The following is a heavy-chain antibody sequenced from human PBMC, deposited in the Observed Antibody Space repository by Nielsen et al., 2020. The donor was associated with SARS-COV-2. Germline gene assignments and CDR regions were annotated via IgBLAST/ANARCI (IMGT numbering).Heavy chain of an antibody. J-gene: IGHJ4*02. V-gene: IGHV4-30-4*01. Sequence: TLSLTCTVSGGSISSGDYYWSWIRQPPGKGLEWIGYIYYSGSTYYNPSLKSRVTISVDTSKNQFSLKLSSVTAADTAVYYCAREPPMTYDSSGPTGYFDYWGQGTLVTVSS. D-gene: IGHD3-22*01. CDR3: AREPPMTYDSSGPTGYFDY. CDR1: GGSISSGDYY. CDR2: IYYSGST.